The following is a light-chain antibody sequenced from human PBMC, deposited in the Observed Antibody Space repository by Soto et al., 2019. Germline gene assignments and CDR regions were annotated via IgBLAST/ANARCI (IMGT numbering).Light chain of an antibody. V-gene: IGLV2-11*01. CDR1: SSDVGGYNY. CDR2: DVN. CDR3: CSYGGSFYV. J-gene: IGLJ1*01. Sequence: QSVLTQPHSVSGSHGQSVAISCSGTSSDVGGYNYVSWYQQHPGKAPKLIIFDVNKRPSGVPDRFSGSKSGSTASLTISGLQAEDEADYYCCSYGGSFYVVGTGTKVTVL.